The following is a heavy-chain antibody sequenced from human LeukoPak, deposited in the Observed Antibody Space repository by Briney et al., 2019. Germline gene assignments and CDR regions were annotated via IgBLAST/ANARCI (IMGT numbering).Heavy chain of an antibody. V-gene: IGHV1-18*01. Sequence: GASVKVSCKASGYTFTSYGISWVRQAPGQGLEWMGWISAYNGNTNYAQKLQGRVTMTTDTSTSTAYKELRSLRSDDTAVYYCTYYYDSSGSPGPFDYWGQGTLVTVSS. D-gene: IGHD3-22*01. CDR2: ISAYNGNT. CDR3: TYYYDSSGSPGPFDY. CDR1: GYTFTSYG. J-gene: IGHJ4*02.